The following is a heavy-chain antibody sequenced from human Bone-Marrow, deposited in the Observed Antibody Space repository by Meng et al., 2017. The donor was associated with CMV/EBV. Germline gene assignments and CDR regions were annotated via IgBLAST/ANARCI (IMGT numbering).Heavy chain of an antibody. CDR2: ISSSSSYL. Sequence: GESLKLSCAASGFTFSSYSMNWVRQAPGKGLEWVSSISSSSSYLYYADSVKGRFTIPRDNAKYAQYLQMNSLRAESTAVDYWASASDLLINYAFDFWGQGQMVTVSS. V-gene: IGHV3-21*01. CDR3: ASASDLLINYAFDF. J-gene: IGHJ3*01. CDR1: GFTFSSYS. D-gene: IGHD3-10*01.